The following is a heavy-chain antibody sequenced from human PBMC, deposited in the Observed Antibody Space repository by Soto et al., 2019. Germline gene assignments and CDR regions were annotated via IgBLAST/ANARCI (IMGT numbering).Heavy chain of an antibody. D-gene: IGHD5-18*01. V-gene: IGHV1-2*04. CDR2: SNPNSGGT. CDR1: GYTFTGYY. Sequence: ASVKVSCKPSGYTFTGYYLHWVRQAPGQGLEWMGWSNPNSGGTNYAQKFQGWVTMTRDTSISTAYMELSRLRSDDTAVYYCARQDGYSYGYYFVYWGQGTLVTVSS. J-gene: IGHJ4*02. CDR3: ARQDGYSYGYYFVY.